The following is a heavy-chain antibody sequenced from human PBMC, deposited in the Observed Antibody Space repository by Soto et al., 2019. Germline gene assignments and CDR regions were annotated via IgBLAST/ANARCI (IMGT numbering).Heavy chain of an antibody. D-gene: IGHD6-13*01. J-gene: IGHJ5*02. CDR1: GGSISSSSYY. Sequence: QLQLQESGPGLVKPSETLSLTCTVSGGSISSSSYYWGWIRQPPGKGLEWIGSIYYSGSTYFNPSLKSRVTISVDTSKKQFSLKLSSVTAADTAVYYCAKHRAPSGIWSLPDWFDPWGQGTLVTVSS. V-gene: IGHV4-39*01. CDR3: AKHRAPSGIWSLPDWFDP. CDR2: IYYSGST.